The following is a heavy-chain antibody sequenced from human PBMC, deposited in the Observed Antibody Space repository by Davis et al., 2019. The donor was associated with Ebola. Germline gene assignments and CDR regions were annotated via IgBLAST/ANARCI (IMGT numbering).Heavy chain of an antibody. CDR1: GYTFTSYD. V-gene: IGHV1-8*01. D-gene: IGHD6-25*01. CDR2: MNPNSGNT. J-gene: IGHJ5*02. Sequence: ASVKVSCKASGYTFTSYDINWVRQATGQGLEWMGWMNPNSGNTGYAQKFQGRVTMTRNTSISTAYMELSSLRSEDTALYYCTKSESSSGWFDPWGQGTPVTVSS. CDR3: TKSESSSGWFDP.